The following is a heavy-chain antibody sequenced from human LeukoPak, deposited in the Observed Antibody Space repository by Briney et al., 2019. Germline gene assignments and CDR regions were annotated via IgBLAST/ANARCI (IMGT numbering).Heavy chain of an antibody. CDR3: ALKAPYSPEYTRP. V-gene: IGHV4-59*01. CDR1: GVPITVYD. Sequence: PSETLSLTCTVSGVPITVYDWSWIRQPPGKGLEWIGYIYHSGTTNYNPSLKSRVAISADTSKNQLSLKLTSVTPADTAMYYCALKAPYSPEYTRPWGQGTLVTVSS. J-gene: IGHJ1*01. CDR2: IYHSGTT. D-gene: IGHD1-14*01.